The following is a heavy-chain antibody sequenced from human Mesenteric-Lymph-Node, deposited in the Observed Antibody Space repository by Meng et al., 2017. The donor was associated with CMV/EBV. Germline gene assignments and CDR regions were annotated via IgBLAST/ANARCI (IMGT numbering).Heavy chain of an antibody. J-gene: IGHJ4*02. D-gene: IGHD3-22*01. Sequence: GESLKISCGASGFTFSSYSMNWVRQAPGKGLEWVSYISFSSSTIYYADSVKGRFTTSRDNAKNSLYLQMNSLRVEDTAVYYCARLHDSGGWGQGTLVTVSS. CDR1: GFTFSSYS. CDR2: ISFSSSTI. CDR3: ARLHDSGG. V-gene: IGHV3-48*04.